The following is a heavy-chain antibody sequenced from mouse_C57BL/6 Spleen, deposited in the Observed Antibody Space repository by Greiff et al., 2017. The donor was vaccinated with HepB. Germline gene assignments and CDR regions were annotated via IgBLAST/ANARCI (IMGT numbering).Heavy chain of an antibody. D-gene: IGHD2-3*01. V-gene: IGHV1-69*01. J-gene: IGHJ2*01. CDR1: GYTFTSYW. CDR3: ARNAYDGRNYFDY. Sequence: QVQLQQSGAELVMPGASVKLSCKASGYTFTSYWMHWVKQRPGQGLEWIGEIDPSDSYTNYNQKFKGKSTLTVDKSSSTAYMQLSSLTSEDSAVYYCARNAYDGRNYFDYWGQGTTLTVSS. CDR2: IDPSDSYT.